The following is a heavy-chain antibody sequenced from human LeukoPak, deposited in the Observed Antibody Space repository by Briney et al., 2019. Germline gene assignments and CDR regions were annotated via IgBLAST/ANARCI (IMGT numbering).Heavy chain of an antibody. CDR3: AKGYDILTGYYTAFDI. J-gene: IGHJ3*02. CDR1: GLTLSSYA. V-gene: IGHV3-23*01. D-gene: IGHD3-9*01. CDR2: ISGSGGST. Sequence: GSLRLSCAASGLTLSSYAMSWVRQAPGKGLEWVPAISGSGGSTYYADSVKGRFTISRDNSKNTLYLQMNSLRAEDTAVYYCAKGYDILTGYYTAFDIWGQETMVTVSS.